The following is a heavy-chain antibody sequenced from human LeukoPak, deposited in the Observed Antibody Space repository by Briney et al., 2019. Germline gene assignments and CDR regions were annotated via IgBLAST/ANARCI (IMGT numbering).Heavy chain of an antibody. V-gene: IGHV3-7*04. CDR3: ARGDAFSGDH. J-gene: IGHJ4*02. CDR2: IRPEGNEK. CDR1: GFTFRNFW. Sequence: GGSLRLSCAASGFTFRNFWMSWVRQAPGRGLEGVANIRPEGNEKYHVESVKGRFTISRDNAKSSLFLQMNGLRAEDTAVYYCARGDAFSGDHWGQGTLVTVSS.